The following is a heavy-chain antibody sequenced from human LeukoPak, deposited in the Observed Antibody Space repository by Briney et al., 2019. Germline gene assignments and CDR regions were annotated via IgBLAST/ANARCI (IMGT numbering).Heavy chain of an antibody. CDR3: ARDKYGYSSFDY. J-gene: IGHJ4*02. Sequence: SETLSLTCTVSGGSISSSDYYWSWIRQPPGKGLEWIGYIYYSGTTYYNPSLKSRVTISVDTSKNQFSLKLSSVTAADTAVYYCARDKYGYSSFDYWGQGTLVTVSS. V-gene: IGHV4-30-4*08. CDR1: GGSISSSDYY. D-gene: IGHD5-18*01. CDR2: IYYSGTT.